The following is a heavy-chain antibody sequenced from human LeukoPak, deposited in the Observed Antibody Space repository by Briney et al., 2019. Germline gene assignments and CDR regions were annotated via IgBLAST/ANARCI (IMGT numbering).Heavy chain of an antibody. D-gene: IGHD4-23*01. Sequence: SETLSLTCAVYGGSFSGYYWSWIRQPPGKGLEWIGEINHSGSTNYNPSLKSRVTISVDTSKNQFSLKLSSVTAADTAVYYCARGRGFGGNPRLDYWGQGTLVTVSS. CDR1: GGSFSGYY. CDR2: INHSGST. J-gene: IGHJ4*02. CDR3: ARGRGFGGNPRLDY. V-gene: IGHV4-34*01.